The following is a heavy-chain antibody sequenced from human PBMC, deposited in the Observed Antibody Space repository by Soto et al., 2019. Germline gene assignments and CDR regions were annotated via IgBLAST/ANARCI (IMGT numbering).Heavy chain of an antibody. V-gene: IGHV4-34*01. CDR2: INHSGST. J-gene: IGHJ6*02. D-gene: IGHD2-15*01. Sequence: SETLSLTCAVYGGSFSGYYWSWIRQPPGKGLEWIGEINHSGSTNYNPSLKSRVTISVDTSKNRFSLKLSSVTAADTAVYYCAMIHRGYCSGGSCRRYYGMDVWGQGTTVTVSS. CDR1: GGSFSGYY. CDR3: AMIHRGYCSGGSCRRYYGMDV.